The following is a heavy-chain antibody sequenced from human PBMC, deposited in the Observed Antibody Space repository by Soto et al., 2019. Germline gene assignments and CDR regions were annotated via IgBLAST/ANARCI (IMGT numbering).Heavy chain of an antibody. V-gene: IGHV3-30*18. CDR3: VKDREFGYDILTGYFDY. CDR2: ISYDGSNT. CDR1: GFTFSSYG. J-gene: IGHJ4*02. Sequence: GSLRLSCVASGFTFSSYGMHWVRQAPGKGLEWVAIISYDGSNTYYADSVKGRFTISRDNSKNTLYLQMNSLRAEDTSVYYCVKDREFGYDILTGYFDYWGKGTLVTVSS. D-gene: IGHD3-9*01.